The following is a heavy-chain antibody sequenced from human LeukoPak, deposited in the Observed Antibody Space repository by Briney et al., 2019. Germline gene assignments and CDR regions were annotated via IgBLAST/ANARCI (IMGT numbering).Heavy chain of an antibody. CDR3: ARMDFWNGFNFDY. D-gene: IGHD3-3*01. V-gene: IGHV4-59*01. J-gene: IGHJ4*02. CDR2: IYYSGST. CDR1: GGSISSYY. Sequence: SETLSLTCTVSGGSISSYYWSWIRQPPGKGLEWIGDIYYSGSTNYNPSLTSRVTISADTSKNQFSLKLSSVTAADTAVYYCARMDFWNGFNFDYWGQGTLVTVSS.